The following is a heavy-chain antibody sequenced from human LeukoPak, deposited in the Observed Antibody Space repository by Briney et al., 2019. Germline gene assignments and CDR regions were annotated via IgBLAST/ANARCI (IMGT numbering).Heavy chain of an antibody. CDR3: ARSDSDDYGDYFDH. CDR1: GYTFTGYY. D-gene: IGHD4-17*01. Sequence: ASVKVSCKASGYTFTGYYMHWVRQAPGQGLEWMGWINPNSGGTNYAQKFQGRVTMTRDTSISTAYMELSRLRSDDTAVYYCARSDSDDYGDYFDHWGQGALVTVSS. CDR2: INPNSGGT. J-gene: IGHJ4*02. V-gene: IGHV1-2*02.